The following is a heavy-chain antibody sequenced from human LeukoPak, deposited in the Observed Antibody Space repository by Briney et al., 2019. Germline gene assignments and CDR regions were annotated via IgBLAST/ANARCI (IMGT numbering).Heavy chain of an antibody. CDR1: GYTFTGYY. J-gene: IGHJ3*02. Sequence: GASVKVSCKASGYTFTGYYMHWVRQAPGQGLEWMGWISPNSGGTNYAQKFQGRVTMTRDTSISTAYMELSRLRSDDTAVYYCARAWGATTWSHDAFDIWGQGTMVTVSS. CDR3: ARAWGATTWSHDAFDI. V-gene: IGHV1-2*02. D-gene: IGHD3-16*01. CDR2: ISPNSGGT.